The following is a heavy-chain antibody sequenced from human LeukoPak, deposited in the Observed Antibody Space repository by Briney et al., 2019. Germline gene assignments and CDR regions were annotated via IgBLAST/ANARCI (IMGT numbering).Heavy chain of an antibody. D-gene: IGHD3-16*01. CDR2: INANTGNP. J-gene: IGHJ3*02. CDR3: ASMGANGFDI. Sequence: ASVKVSCKASGYSFTTYAINWVRQAPGQGLEWMGWINANTGNPTYAQGFTGRFVFSLDTSASTAYLQISSLKTEDTAVYYCASMGANGFDIWGQGTTVTVSS. V-gene: IGHV7-4-1*02. CDR1: GYSFTTYA.